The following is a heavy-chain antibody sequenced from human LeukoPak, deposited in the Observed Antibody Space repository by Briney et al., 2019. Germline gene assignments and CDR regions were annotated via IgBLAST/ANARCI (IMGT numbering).Heavy chain of an antibody. D-gene: IGHD3-22*01. CDR1: GGSIRSYY. CDR2: IYYSGST. V-gene: IGHV4-59*12. Sequence: SETLSLTCSVSGGSIRSYYWNWVRQPPGKGLEWIGYIYYSGSTNYNPSLRSRVTISVDTSKNQFSLKLSSVTAADTAVYYCARGLRLPYYYDSSGYYSGCWFDPWGQGTLVTVSS. CDR3: ARGLRLPYYYDSSGYYSGCWFDP. J-gene: IGHJ5*02.